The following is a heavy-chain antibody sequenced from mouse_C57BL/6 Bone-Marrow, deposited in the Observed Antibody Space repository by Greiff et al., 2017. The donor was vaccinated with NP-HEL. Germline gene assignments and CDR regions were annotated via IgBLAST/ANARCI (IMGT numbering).Heavy chain of an antibody. CDR3: ARWDHYYAMDY. Sequence: VKLMESGAELVKPGASVKISCKASGYAFSSYWMNWVKQRPGKGLEWIGQIYPGDGDTNYNGKFKGKATLTADKSSSTAYMQLSSLTSEDSAVYFCARWDHYYAMDYWGQGTSVTVSS. V-gene: IGHV1-80*01. D-gene: IGHD4-1*01. CDR1: GYAFSSYW. CDR2: IYPGDGDT. J-gene: IGHJ4*01.